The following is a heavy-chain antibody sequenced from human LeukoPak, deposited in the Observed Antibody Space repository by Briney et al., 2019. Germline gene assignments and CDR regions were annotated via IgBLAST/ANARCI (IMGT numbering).Heavy chain of an antibody. D-gene: IGHD3-10*01. V-gene: IGHV3-23*01. CDR2: ISERGGTT. J-gene: IGHJ4*02. CDR1: GISLSNYA. CDR3: AKRGVVVRGILVIGYHREAYHYDH. Sequence: GGSLRLSCVVSGISLSNYAMGWVRQAPGKGLEWVSYISERGGTTTYADSVKGRFTISRDNSLNTLNLQMSSLRAEDTAVYFCAKRGVVVRGILVIGYHREAYHYDHWGQGVLVTVSS.